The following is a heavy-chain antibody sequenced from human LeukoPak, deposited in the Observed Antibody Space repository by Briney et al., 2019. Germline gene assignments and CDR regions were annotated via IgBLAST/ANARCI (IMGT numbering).Heavy chain of an antibody. J-gene: IGHJ4*02. CDR3: ARGLLVEDYFDY. V-gene: IGHV4-59*01. CDR2: IYYSGST. Sequence: PSETLSLTCTVSGDSISSYYWSWIRQPPGKGLEWIGYIYYSGSTNYNPSLKSRVTISVDTSKNQFSLKLSSVTAADTAVYYCARGLLVEDYFDYWGQGTLVTVSS. CDR1: GDSISSYY. D-gene: IGHD6-6*01.